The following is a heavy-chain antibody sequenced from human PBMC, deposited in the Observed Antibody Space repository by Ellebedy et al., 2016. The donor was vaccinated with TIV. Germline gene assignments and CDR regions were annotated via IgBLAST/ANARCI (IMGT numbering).Heavy chain of an antibody. CDR3: ARRSRGPPYYFDY. CDR2: ISGSGGMM. CDR1: GFTVTTNY. Sequence: GESLKISCAASGFTVTTNYMNWVRQAPGKGLEWVSYISGSGGMMDHADSVKGRFTISRDNAKHSLYLQLNSLRADDTAVYYCARRSRGPPYYFDYWGRGTLVTVSS. D-gene: IGHD3-10*01. J-gene: IGHJ4*02. V-gene: IGHV3-48*04.